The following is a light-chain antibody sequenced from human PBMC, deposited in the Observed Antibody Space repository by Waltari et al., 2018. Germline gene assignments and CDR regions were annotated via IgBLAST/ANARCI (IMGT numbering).Light chain of an antibody. CDR1: ASNIGGNL. V-gene: IGLV1-44*01. CDR3: ASWDDSLNGHWV. CDR2: RSD. Sequence: QSVLTQPPSASGTPGQRVTISCSGGASNIGGNLVNWYQQFPGKAPKLLIYRSDLRPSGVPDRFSGSKSGTSASLAISGLQSEDEADYFCASWDDSLNGHWVFGGGTKVTVL. J-gene: IGLJ3*02.